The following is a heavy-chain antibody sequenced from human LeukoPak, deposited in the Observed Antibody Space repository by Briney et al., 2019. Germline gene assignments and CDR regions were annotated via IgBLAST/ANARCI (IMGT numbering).Heavy chain of an antibody. D-gene: IGHD3-22*01. CDR3: ARGVSY. V-gene: IGHV4-59*11. J-gene: IGHJ4*02. Sequence: SETLSLTCTVSGGSISSQYWFWIRQPPGKGLEWIGYMHNSGTSSYNPSLESRVTISIDTSKNQFPLKLRSVTPADTAVYYCARGVSYWGQGTLVTVSS. CDR2: MHNSGTS. CDR1: GGSISSQY.